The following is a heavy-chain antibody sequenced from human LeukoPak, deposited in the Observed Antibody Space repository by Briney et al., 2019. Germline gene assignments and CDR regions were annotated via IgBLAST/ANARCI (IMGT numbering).Heavy chain of an antibody. D-gene: IGHD2-15*01. CDR2: IRTNTGSP. CDR3: AKDLDSAAFDI. Sequence: SVKVSCRASGYTFTTYAINWVRQAPGQGLEYMGWIRTNTGSPTYAQGFTGRFVFSLDTSVNTAYLQISSLKAEDTAVYYCAKDLDSAAFDIWGQGTMVTVSS. CDR1: GYTFTTYA. V-gene: IGHV7-4-1*02. J-gene: IGHJ3*02.